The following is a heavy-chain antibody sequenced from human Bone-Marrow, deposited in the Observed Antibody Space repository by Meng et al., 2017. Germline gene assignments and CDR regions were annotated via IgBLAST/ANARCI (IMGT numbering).Heavy chain of an antibody. CDR2: IWDDGSNK. CDR3: ARDFYDSNGYYRVFDD. J-gene: IGHJ4*01. CDR1: GFTFSSYG. V-gene: IGHV3-33*01. Sequence: GGSLRLSCAASGFTFSSYGMHWVRQAPGKGLEWVSVIWDDGSNKYYADSVKGRFTISRDNSKNSLYLQMNSLRAEDTAVYYCARDFYDSNGYYRVFDDWGQGTPVTVSS. D-gene: IGHD3-22*01.